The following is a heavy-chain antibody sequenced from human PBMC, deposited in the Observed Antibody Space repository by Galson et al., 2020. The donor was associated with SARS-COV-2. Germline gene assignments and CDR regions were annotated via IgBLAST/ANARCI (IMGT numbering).Heavy chain of an antibody. V-gene: IGHV3-13*01. CDR1: GFTFSSYD. CDR3: ARWGAYCGGDCYSEGSYYYYMDV. Sequence: GGSLRLSCAASGFTFSSYDMHWVRQATGKGLEWVSAIGTAGDTYYPGSVKGRFTISRENAKNSLYLQMNSLRAGDTAVYYCARWGAYCGGDCYSEGSYYYYMDVWGKGTTVTVSS. D-gene: IGHD2-21*01. CDR2: IGTAGDT. J-gene: IGHJ6*03.